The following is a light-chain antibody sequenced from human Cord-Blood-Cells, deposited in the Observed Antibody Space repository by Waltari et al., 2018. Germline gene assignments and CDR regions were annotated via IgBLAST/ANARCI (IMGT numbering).Light chain of an antibody. CDR2: EGS. J-gene: IGLJ2*01. V-gene: IGLV2-23*03. CDR3: CSYAGSRTFV. Sequence: QSALTPPASVSGSPGQSITISCTGTSSDVGSYNLVSLYPQHPGKAPKLMIYEGSTRPSGVSNRFSGSKSGNTASLTISGLQAEDEADYYCCSYAGSRTFVFGGGTKLTVL. CDR1: SSDVGSYNL.